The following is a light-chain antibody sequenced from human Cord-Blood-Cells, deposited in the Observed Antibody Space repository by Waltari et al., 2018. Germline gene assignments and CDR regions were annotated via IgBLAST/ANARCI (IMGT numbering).Light chain of an antibody. Sequence: DIVMTQSPDSLAVSLGERATINCKSSPSVLYSSNKNNYLAWYQQKPGQPPKLLIYWASTRESGVPDRFSGSGSGTDFTLTISSLQAEDVAVYYCQQYYSTPPTFGQGTKVEIK. CDR1: PSVLYSSNKNNY. J-gene: IGKJ1*01. CDR2: WAS. V-gene: IGKV4-1*01. CDR3: QQYYSTPPT.